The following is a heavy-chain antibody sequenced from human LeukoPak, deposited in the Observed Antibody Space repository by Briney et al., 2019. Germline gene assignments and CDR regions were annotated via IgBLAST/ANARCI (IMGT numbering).Heavy chain of an antibody. CDR1: GGAISSSSYY. Sequence: PSETLSLTCTVSGGAISSSSYYWGWIRQPPGKGLEWIGSIYYSGSTYYNPSLKSRVTISVDTSKNQFSLKLSSVTAADTAVYYCASYYDFWSGLDYWGQGTLVTVSS. D-gene: IGHD3-3*01. V-gene: IGHV4-39*01. CDR3: ASYYDFWSGLDY. J-gene: IGHJ4*02. CDR2: IYYSGST.